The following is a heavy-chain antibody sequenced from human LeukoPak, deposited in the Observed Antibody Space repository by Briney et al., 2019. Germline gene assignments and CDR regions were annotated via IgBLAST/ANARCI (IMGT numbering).Heavy chain of an antibody. Sequence: ASVKVSCKASGYIFTDYHMHWVRQAPGQGLEWMGWINPNSGGTNYAQKFQGWVTMTRDTSTSTVYMELSSLRSEDTAVYYCARDRSGYYRPNFNYWGQGTLVTVSS. CDR2: INPNSGGT. CDR1: GYIFTDYH. CDR3: ARDRSGYYRPNFNY. V-gene: IGHV1-2*04. D-gene: IGHD3-22*01. J-gene: IGHJ4*02.